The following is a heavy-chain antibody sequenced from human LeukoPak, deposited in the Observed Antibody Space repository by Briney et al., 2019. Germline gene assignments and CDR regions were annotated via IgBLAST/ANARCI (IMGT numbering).Heavy chain of an antibody. CDR3: TTGPVRWIRLLDY. D-gene: IGHD5-24*01. V-gene: IGHV3-15*01. Sequence: GGSLRLSCAASGFTFSNAWMSWVRQAPGKGLEWVGRIKSKTDGETTDYAAPVKGRFTISRDDSKNALYLQMNSLKTEDTAVYYCTTGPVRWIRLLDYWGQGTLVTVSS. J-gene: IGHJ4*02. CDR2: IKSKTDGETT. CDR1: GFTFSNAW.